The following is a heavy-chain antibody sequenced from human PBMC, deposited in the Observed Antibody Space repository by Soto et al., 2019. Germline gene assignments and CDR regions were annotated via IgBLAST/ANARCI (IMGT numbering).Heavy chain of an antibody. Sequence: SGPTLVNPTQTLTLTCTFSGFSLNSNGMCVNWIRQPPGKALEWLALIDWDDDKYYSTSLKTRLTISRDTSKNQVVLTMTHMDPVDTAMYYCARTSALPLGYPHGMDVWGQGTTVTVSS. CDR2: IDWDDDK. CDR3: ARTSALPLGYPHGMDV. V-gene: IGHV2-70*13. D-gene: IGHD7-27*01. J-gene: IGHJ6*02. CDR1: GFSLNSNGMC.